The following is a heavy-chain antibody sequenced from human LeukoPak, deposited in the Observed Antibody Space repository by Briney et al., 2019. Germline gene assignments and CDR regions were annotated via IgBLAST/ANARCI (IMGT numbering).Heavy chain of an antibody. CDR3: ARDTITSSRFFDV. D-gene: IGHD3-16*01. CDR2: IIRDGSSI. Sequence: GGSLRLSCAASGFTLSSYWMHWVRQAPGKWLVWVSRIIRDGSSINYADSVKGRFTISRDDAKNTLYLQMNSLRAEDTAVYYCARDTITSSRFFDVWGRGTLVTVSS. V-gene: IGHV3-74*01. CDR1: GFTLSSYW. J-gene: IGHJ2*01.